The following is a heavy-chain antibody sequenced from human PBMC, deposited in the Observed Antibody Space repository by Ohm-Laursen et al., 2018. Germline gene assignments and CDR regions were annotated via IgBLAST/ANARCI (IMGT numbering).Heavy chain of an antibody. D-gene: IGHD5-12*01. Sequence: GTLSLTCVVYGGSFSGYYWSWIRQPPGKGLEWIGEINHSGSTNYNPSLKSRVTISVDTSKNQFSLKLSSVTAADTAVYYCARGPRRVATFDYWGQGTLVTVSS. CDR1: GGSFSGYY. CDR3: ARGPRRVATFDY. J-gene: IGHJ4*02. V-gene: IGHV4-34*01. CDR2: INHSGST.